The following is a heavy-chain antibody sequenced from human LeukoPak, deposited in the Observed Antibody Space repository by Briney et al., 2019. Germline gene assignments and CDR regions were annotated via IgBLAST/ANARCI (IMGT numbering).Heavy chain of an antibody. V-gene: IGHV7-4-1*02. CDR2: INTNTENP. CDR3: ARGVGVVVTAYNRWFDP. Sequence: ASVKVSCKASGYTFTSYAMNWVRQAPGQGLEWMGWINTNTENPTYAQGFTGRFVFSLDTSVSTAYLQISSLKAEDTTVYYCARGVGVVVTAYNRWFDPWGQGTLVTVSS. J-gene: IGHJ5*02. CDR1: GYTFTSYA. D-gene: IGHD2-21*02.